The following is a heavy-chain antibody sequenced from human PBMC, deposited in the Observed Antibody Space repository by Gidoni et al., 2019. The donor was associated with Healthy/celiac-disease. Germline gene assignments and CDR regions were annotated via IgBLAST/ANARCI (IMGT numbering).Heavy chain of an antibody. CDR1: GGTFSSYA. Sequence: QVQLVQSGAEVKKPGSSVKVSCKASGGTFSSYAISWVRQAPGQGLEWMGRIIPILGIANYAQKFQGRVTITADKSTSTAYMELSSLRSEDTAVYYCARVPLLRYDAFDIWGQGTMVTVSS. V-gene: IGHV1-69*04. CDR3: ARVPLLRYDAFDI. D-gene: IGHD3-10*02. CDR2: IIPILGIA. J-gene: IGHJ3*02.